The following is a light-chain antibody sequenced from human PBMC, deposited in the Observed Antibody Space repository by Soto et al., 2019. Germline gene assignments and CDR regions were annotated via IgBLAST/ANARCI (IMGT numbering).Light chain of an antibody. CDR1: SSDFDLYKY. CDR2: QVT. J-gene: IGLJ1*01. CDR3: SSYASSINYV. V-gene: IGLV2-14*01. Sequence: QSVLTQPASVSGSPGQSITISCTGTSSDFDLYKYVSWYQQHPGKAPKLMIYQVTNRPSGVSNRFSGSKSGNTASLTISGLQAEDEADYYCSSYASSINYVFGTGTEVTVL.